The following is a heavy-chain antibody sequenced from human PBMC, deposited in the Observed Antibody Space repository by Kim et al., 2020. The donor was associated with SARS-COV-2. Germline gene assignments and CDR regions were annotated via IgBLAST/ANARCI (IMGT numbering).Heavy chain of an antibody. Sequence: GGSLXLSXAXSGFPFSSYAMHWVRQAPGKGLEWVTFISYDGNNKYYADSVKGRFTISRDNSKNTLYLQMNSLRVEDTAVYYCVRGGYCSGGTCFFPLFYDYWGQGTLVTVSS. D-gene: IGHD2-15*01. V-gene: IGHV3-30-3*01. CDR1: GFPFSSYA. CDR3: VRGGYCSGGTCFFPLFYDY. CDR2: ISYDGNNK. J-gene: IGHJ4*02.